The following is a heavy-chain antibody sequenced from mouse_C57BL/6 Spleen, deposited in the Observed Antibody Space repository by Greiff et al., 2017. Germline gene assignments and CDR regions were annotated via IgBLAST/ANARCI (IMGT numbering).Heavy chain of an antibody. J-gene: IGHJ4*01. CDR3: ARKGFYYGNSIYYAMDY. D-gene: IGHD2-1*01. Sequence: VKLMESGPGLVAPSQSLSITCTVSGFSLTSYAISWVRQPPGKGLEWLGVIWTGGGTNYNSALKSRLSISKDNSKSQVFLKMNSLQTDDTARYYCARKGFYYGNSIYYAMDYWGQGTSVTVSS. CDR2: IWTGGGT. V-gene: IGHV2-9-1*01. CDR1: GFSLTSYA.